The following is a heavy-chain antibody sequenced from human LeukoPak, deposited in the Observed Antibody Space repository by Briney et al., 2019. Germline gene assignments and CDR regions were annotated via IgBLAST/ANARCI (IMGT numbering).Heavy chain of an antibody. CDR3: AREEKSGSYFLGPFDY. V-gene: IGHV3-72*01. D-gene: IGHD1-26*01. Sequence: GGSLRLSCAASGFTFSDHFMDWVRQSPGKGLEWVGRMRNKANSYTTEYAASVKGRFIISRDDSRNSLYMQMYSLKTEDTAVYYCAREEKSGSYFLGPFDYWGQGILVTVSS. CDR2: MRNKANSYTT. CDR1: GFTFSDHF. J-gene: IGHJ4*02.